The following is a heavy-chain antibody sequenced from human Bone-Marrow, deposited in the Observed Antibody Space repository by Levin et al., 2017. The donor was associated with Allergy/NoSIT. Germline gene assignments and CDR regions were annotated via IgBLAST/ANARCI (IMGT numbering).Heavy chain of an antibody. CDR2: ISGSGSTT. D-gene: IGHD2/OR15-2a*01. CDR1: GFVFSTFA. CDR3: ARGIIGDVRVAHKEAFDI. V-gene: IGHV3-23*01. J-gene: IGHJ3*02. Sequence: SCAASGFVFSTFAMSWVRQAPGKGLEWVSAISGSGSTTYYADSVKGRFTISRDNSKNTLYLQINSLRAEDTGVYFCARGIIGDVRVAHKEAFDIWGQGTMVTVSS.